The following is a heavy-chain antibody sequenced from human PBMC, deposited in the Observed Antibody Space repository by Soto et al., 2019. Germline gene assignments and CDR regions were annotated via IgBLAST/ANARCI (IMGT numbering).Heavy chain of an antibody. CDR1: GFTFSRFW. Sequence: EVQLVESAGTLVQPGGSLRLSCAASGFTFSRFWMHWVRQAPGKGLEWVSRASPDGTSTSYADSVKGRFTISRDNAKNTLFMQMNSLRAEDTAVYYCTRHGSGDYFLFDPRGQGTLVTVSS. CDR3: TRHGSGDYFLFDP. CDR2: ASPDGTST. V-gene: IGHV3-74*01. D-gene: IGHD4-17*01. J-gene: IGHJ5*02.